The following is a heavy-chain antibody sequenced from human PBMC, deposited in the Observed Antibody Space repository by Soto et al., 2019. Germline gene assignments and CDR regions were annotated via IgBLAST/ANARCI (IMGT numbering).Heavy chain of an antibody. CDR1: GFTFSSYA. V-gene: IGHV3-23*01. J-gene: IGHJ4*02. CDR2: ISGSGGST. Sequence: PGGSLRLSCAASGFTFSSYAMSWVRQAPGKGLEWVSAISGSGGSTYYADSVKGRFTISRDNSKNTLYLQMNSLRAEDTAVYDCARDDFGDYRHFDCWGQGTLVTVSS. CDR3: ARDDFGDYRHFDC. D-gene: IGHD4-17*01.